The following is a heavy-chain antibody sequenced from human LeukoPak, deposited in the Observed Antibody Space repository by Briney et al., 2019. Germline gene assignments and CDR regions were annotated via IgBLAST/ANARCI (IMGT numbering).Heavy chain of an antibody. V-gene: IGHV4-34*01. CDR3: ARAGIQLWFHRLLFDY. CDR2: INHSGST. Sequence: SETLSLTCAVYGGSFSGYYWSWIRQPPGKGLEWIREINHSGSTNYNPSLKCRVTISVDTSKNQFSLKLSSVTAADTAVYYCARAGIQLWFHRLLFDYWGQGTLVTVSS. CDR1: GGSFSGYY. D-gene: IGHD5-18*01. J-gene: IGHJ4*02.